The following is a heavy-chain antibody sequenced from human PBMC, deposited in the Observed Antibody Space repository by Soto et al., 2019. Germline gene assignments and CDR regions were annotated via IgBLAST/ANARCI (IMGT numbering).Heavy chain of an antibody. J-gene: IGHJ3*02. V-gene: IGHV3-23*01. CDR1: GFTFSTYA. CDR3: AKVSRFLDSGLI. Sequence: EVQLLESGGGLVQPGGSLRLSCTASGFTFSTYAMTWVRQAPGKGLEWVSAISGGGGPTYYADFVKGRFTISIDNSKNTMYLQMNSLIADDTAVYYCAKVSRFLDSGLIWGQGTLVTVSS. CDR2: ISGGGGPT. D-gene: IGHD3-10*01.